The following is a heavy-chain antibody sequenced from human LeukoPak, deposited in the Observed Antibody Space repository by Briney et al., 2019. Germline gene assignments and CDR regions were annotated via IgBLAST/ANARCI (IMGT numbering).Heavy chain of an antibody. CDR1: GFTFSDYF. Sequence: KSGGSLRLSCAASGFTFSDYFMGWIRQAPGKGLEWVSYITDNGRKTYYADSVKGRFTISRDNAKYSLYLQINRLRAEDTAVYYCAKDSRARQFGEFLSRAPQYNWFDPWGQGTLVTVSS. V-gene: IGHV3-11*04. J-gene: IGHJ5*02. D-gene: IGHD3-10*01. CDR2: ITDNGRKT. CDR3: AKDSRARQFGEFLSRAPQYNWFDP.